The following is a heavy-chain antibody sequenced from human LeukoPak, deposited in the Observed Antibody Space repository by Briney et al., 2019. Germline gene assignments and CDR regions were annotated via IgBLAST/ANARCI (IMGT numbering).Heavy chain of an antibody. V-gene: IGHV4-39*01. J-gene: IGHJ5*02. D-gene: IGHD2-21*02. CDR3: ARLTVHDNWFDP. CDR2: IYYSGST. CDR1: GGSISSSSYY. Sequence: PSETLSLTCTVSGGSISSSSYYWGWIRQPPGKGLEWIGSIYYSGSTYYNPSLKSRVTISVDTSKSQFSLKLSSVTAADTAVYYCARLTVHDNWFDPWGQGTLVTVSS.